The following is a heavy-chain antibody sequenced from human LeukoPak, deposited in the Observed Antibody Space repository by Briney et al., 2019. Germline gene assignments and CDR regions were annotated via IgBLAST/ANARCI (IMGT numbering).Heavy chain of an antibody. CDR3: AKDLFPYGSGSKTYDF. J-gene: IGHJ4*02. V-gene: IGHV3-23*01. CDR2: ISTIGDRT. CDR1: GFRFSDYS. Sequence: PGGSLRLSCAASGFRFSDYSMNWVRPAPGKGLEWVSSISTIGDRTYYADSVQGRFTLSRDNSKNTLYLQMNSLRAEDTAVYYCAKDLFPYGSGSKTYDFWGQGTQVSVSS. D-gene: IGHD3-10*01.